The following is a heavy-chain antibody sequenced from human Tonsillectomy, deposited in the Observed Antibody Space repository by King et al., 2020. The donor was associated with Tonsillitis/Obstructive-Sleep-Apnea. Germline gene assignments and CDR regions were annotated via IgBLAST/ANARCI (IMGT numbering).Heavy chain of an antibody. Sequence: VQLVESGAEVKKPGASVKVSCKASGYTFTGYYMHWVRQAPGQGLEWMGRINPNSGGTNYAQMFQGRVTMTRDTAISTAHMELSRLGSDDTAVYYCARDLIDLWGRAPNYYMDVWGKGTTVTVSS. J-gene: IGHJ6*03. D-gene: IGHD3-16*01. CDR2: INPNSGGT. CDR3: ARDLIDLWGRAPNYYMDV. CDR1: GYTFTGYY. V-gene: IGHV1-2*06.